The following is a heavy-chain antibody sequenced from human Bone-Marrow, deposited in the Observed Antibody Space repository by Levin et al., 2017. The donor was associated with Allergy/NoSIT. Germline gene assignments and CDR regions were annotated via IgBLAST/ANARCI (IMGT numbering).Heavy chain of an antibody. CDR2: IYYSGNT. Sequence: SCTISGDSISSGSYYWTWIRQLPGKDLEWIGYIYYSGNTYYNPSLKSRATMSIDTSKNQYSLNLTSVTPADTAVYYCARGLGYYFDYWGQGTLVTVSS. V-gene: IGHV4-31*03. J-gene: IGHJ4*02. CDR1: GDSISSGSYY. CDR3: ARGLGYYFDY.